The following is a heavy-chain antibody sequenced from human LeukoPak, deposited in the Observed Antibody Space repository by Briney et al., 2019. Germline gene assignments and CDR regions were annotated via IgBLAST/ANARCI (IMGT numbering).Heavy chain of an antibody. CDR1: GFTFSSYA. D-gene: IGHD5-18*01. V-gene: IGHV3-64*01. Sequence: GGSLRLSCAASGFTFSSYAMHWVRQAPGKGLEYVSAISSNGGSTYYANSVKGRFTISRDNSKNTLYLQMGSLRAEDMAVYYRARDRSYGYLYDAFDIWGQGTMVTVSS. J-gene: IGHJ3*02. CDR3: ARDRSYGYLYDAFDI. CDR2: ISSNGGST.